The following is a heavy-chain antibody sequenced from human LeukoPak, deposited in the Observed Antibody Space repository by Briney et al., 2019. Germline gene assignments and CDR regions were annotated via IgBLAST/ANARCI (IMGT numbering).Heavy chain of an antibody. CDR1: GYTFTSYD. Sequence: GASVKVSCKASGYTFTSYDINWVRQATGQGLEWMGWMNPNSDNTVYAQKFQGRVTITRNTSISTAYMELSSLRSEDTAVYYCARASHRYCSGGSCCSGCWGQGTLVTVSS. D-gene: IGHD2-15*01. J-gene: IGHJ4*02. CDR2: MNPNSDNT. CDR3: ARASHRYCSGGSCCSGC. V-gene: IGHV1-8*03.